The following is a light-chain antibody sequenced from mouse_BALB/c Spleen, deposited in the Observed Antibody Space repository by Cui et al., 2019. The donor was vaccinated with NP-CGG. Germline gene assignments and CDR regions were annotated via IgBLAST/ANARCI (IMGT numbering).Light chain of an antibody. Sequence: QAVVTRESARTTSPGETVTLICRSSTGAVTTSNYANWVQEKPDHLFTGLIGGTNNRAPGVPARFSGSLIGDKTALTITGAQTEDEAIYFCALWYSNHWVFGGGTKLTVL. CDR1: TGAVTTSNY. CDR2: GTN. V-gene: IGLV1*01. CDR3: ALWYSNHWV. J-gene: IGLJ1*01.